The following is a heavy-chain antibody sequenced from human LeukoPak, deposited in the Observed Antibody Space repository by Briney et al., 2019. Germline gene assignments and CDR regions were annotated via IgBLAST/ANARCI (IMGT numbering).Heavy chain of an antibody. CDR1: GYSFTSYW. D-gene: IGHD3-16*02. J-gene: IGHJ4*02. CDR3: ARHGIGWGTDRYFDY. CDR2: IYPGDSDT. Sequence: GESLKISCKGSGYSFTSYWIGWVRQMPGKGLEWMGIIYPGDSDTRYSPSFQGRVTISADKSISTAYLQWSSLKASDTAMYYCARHGIGWGTDRYFDYWGQGTLVTVSS. V-gene: IGHV5-51*01.